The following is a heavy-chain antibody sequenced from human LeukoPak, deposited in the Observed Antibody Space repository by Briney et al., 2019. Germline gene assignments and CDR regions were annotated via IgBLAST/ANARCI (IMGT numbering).Heavy chain of an antibody. D-gene: IGHD5-18*01. J-gene: IGHJ5*02. CDR2: ISGSGGST. CDR3: AKDLRTRYSYGRGNWFDP. Sequence: GGSLRLSCAASGFTFSSYAMSWVRQAPGKGLEWVSAISGSGGSTYYADSVKGRFTISRDNSKNTLYLQMNSLRAEDTAVYYCAKDLRTRYSYGRGNWFDPWCQGTLVTVSS. V-gene: IGHV3-23*01. CDR1: GFTFSSYA.